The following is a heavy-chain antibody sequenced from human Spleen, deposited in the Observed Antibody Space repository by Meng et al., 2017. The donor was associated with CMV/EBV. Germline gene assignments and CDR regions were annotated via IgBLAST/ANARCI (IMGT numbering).Heavy chain of an antibody. CDR1: GFSLSTSGVG. D-gene: IGHD6-19*01. J-gene: IGHJ4*02. Sequence: QITLKESGPTLVKPTQTLTLTCTFSGFSLSTSGVGVGWIRPPPGKALEWLALIYWDDDKRYSPSLKSRLTITKDTSKNQVVLTMTNMDPVDTATYYCAHLNSSGWYFDYWGQGTLVTVSS. CDR2: IYWDDDK. V-gene: IGHV2-5*02. CDR3: AHLNSSGWYFDY.